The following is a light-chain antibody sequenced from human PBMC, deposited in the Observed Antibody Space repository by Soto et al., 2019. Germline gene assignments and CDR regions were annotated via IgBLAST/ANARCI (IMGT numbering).Light chain of an antibody. CDR3: QQYGSSTYT. V-gene: IGKV3-20*01. J-gene: IGKJ2*01. CDR2: GAS. Sequence: EIVLTQSPGTLSLSPGERATLSCRASQSVSSSYLAWYQQKPGQAPRLLIYGASSRATGIPDGFSGSGSGTDFTLTISRLEPEDFAVYYCQQYGSSTYTFGQGTKLEIK. CDR1: QSVSSSY.